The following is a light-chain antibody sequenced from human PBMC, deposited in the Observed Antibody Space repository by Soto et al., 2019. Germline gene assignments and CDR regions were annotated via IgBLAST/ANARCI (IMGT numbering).Light chain of an antibody. CDR2: EVT. CDR1: SSDVGGYNY. V-gene: IGLV2-14*01. CDR3: ISYTSDTSPYL. Sequence: QSVLTQPASVSGSPGQSITISCTGTSSDVGGYNYVSWYQHHPGKAPKLIIYEVTNRPSGVSNRFSGSKSGNTASLTISGLQAEDEADYYCISYTSDTSPYLFGTGTKLTVL. J-gene: IGLJ1*01.